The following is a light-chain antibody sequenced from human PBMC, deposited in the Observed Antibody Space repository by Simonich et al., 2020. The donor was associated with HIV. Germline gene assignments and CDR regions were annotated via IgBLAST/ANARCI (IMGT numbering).Light chain of an antibody. V-gene: IGKV1-NL1*01. CDR2: AAS. CDR3: QQFYSTPQT. Sequence: DIQMTQSPSSLSASVGDRVTVTCRASQGISNSVAWYQQKPGKAPKLLLYAASRLESGGPSRFSGSGSGTDYTLTISSLQPEDFATYYCQQFYSTPQTFGQGTKVEIK. CDR1: QGISNS. J-gene: IGKJ1*01.